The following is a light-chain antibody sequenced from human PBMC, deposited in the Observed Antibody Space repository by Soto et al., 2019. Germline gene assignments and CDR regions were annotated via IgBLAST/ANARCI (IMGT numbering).Light chain of an antibody. CDR3: SSYTSATTYV. Sequence: QSVLTRRASVSWSPGQSITISCTGTSSDVGAYNYDSWYQQYPGEAPKVIIYDVSHRPAGVSNRFSGSKSGNTASLTISGLQTQDEADYYCSSYTSATTYVFGTGTKVTVL. CDR1: SSDVGAYNY. J-gene: IGLJ1*01. CDR2: DVS. V-gene: IGLV2-14*01.